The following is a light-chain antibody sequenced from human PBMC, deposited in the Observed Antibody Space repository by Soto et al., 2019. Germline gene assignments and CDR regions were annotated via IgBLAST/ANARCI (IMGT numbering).Light chain of an antibody. CDR2: DVS. CDR3: SSYTGSATLYV. J-gene: IGLJ1*01. CDR1: SSDVGGYDY. Sequence: QSALTQPASVSGSPGQSITISCAGTSSDVGGYDYVSWYQHHPGKAPKLMIYDVSNRPSGVSNRFSGSKSGNTASLTISGLQAEDEAEYYCSSYTGSATLYVFGTGTKLT. V-gene: IGLV2-14*01.